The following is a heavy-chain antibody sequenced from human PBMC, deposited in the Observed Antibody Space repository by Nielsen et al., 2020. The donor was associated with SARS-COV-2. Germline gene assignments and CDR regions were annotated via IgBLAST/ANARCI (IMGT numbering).Heavy chain of an antibody. D-gene: IGHD5-12*01. CDR3: ARSGYDYVYFDY. J-gene: IGHJ4*02. CDR2: IIPIFGTA. Sequence: SVKVSCKASGGTFSSYANSWVRQAPGQGLEWMGGIIPIFGTANYAQKFQGRVTITADESTSTAYMELSSLRSEDTAVYYCARSGYDYVYFDYWGQGTLVTVSS. CDR1: GGTFSSYA. V-gene: IGHV1-69*13.